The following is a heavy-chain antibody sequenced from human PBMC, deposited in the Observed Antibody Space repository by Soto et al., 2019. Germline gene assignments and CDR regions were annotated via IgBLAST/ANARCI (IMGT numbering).Heavy chain of an antibody. CDR3: ARQLWFDY. CDR2: IYYSGST. V-gene: IGHV4-59*01. CDR1: GGSISSYY. J-gene: IGHJ4*02. D-gene: IGHD5-18*01. Sequence: QVQLQESGPGLVKPSETLSLTCTVSGGSISSYYWSWIRQPPGKGLEWIGYIYYSGSTNYNPSLKSRVTISVDTSKNQFSLKLSSVTAADPAVYYCARQLWFDYWGQGTLVTVSS.